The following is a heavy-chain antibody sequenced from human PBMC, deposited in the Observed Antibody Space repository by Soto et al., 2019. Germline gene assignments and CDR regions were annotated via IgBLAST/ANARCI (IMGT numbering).Heavy chain of an antibody. D-gene: IGHD6-6*01. J-gene: IGHJ4*02. CDR3: ARVASLAAFY. V-gene: IGHV3-7*05. CDR2: IKQDGNEK. Sequence: EVQLVESGGGLVQPGGSLRLSCADSGFTFSSYWMSWVRQAPGKELEWVANIKQDGNEKYYVDSVKGRFTISRDNAKNSLYQQMNSLRAEDTAVYYCARVASLAAFYWGQGTLVTVSS. CDR1: GFTFSSYW.